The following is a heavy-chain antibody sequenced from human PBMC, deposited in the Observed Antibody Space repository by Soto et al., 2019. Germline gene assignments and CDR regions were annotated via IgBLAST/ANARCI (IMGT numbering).Heavy chain of an antibody. J-gene: IGHJ4*02. V-gene: IGHV4-34*01. D-gene: IGHD3-22*01. Sequence: PSETLSLTCAVYGVSFIGYYGTWIRQPPGKGLEWIGEINHSGSTNYNPSLKSRVTISADTSKNHFSLKLTSVTAADTAMYYCARQPYDSTGYYYGAWGQGTLVTVSS. CDR3: ARQPYDSTGYYYGA. CDR2: INHSGST. CDR1: GVSFIGYY.